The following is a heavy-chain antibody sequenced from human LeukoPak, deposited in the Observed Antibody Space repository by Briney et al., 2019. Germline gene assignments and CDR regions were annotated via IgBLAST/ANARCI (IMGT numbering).Heavy chain of an antibody. CDR3: AREWQQLDHYYYYYMDV. V-gene: IGHV3-53*01. CDR1: GFTVSSNY. D-gene: IGHD6-13*01. CDR2: IYRGGST. J-gene: IGHJ6*03. Sequence: GGSLRLSCAASGFTVSSNYMSWVRQAPGKGLEWVSVIYRGGSTYYADSMKGRFTIYRDNSKNTLYLQMNSLRAEDTAVYYCAREWQQLDHYYYYYMDVWGKGTTVTVSS.